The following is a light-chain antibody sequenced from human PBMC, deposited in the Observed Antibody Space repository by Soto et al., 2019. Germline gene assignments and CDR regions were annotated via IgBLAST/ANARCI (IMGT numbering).Light chain of an antibody. CDR3: SSYTSSSTFYV. CDR1: SSDVGDYNY. CDR2: DVS. V-gene: IGLV2-14*01. Sequence: QSVLTQPASVSGSPGQSITLSCTGTSSDVGDYNYVSWYQQHPGKAPKLMIYDVSNRPSGVSNRFSGSKSGNTASLTISGLQAEDEADYYCSSYTSSSTFYVFGTGTKVTVL. J-gene: IGLJ1*01.